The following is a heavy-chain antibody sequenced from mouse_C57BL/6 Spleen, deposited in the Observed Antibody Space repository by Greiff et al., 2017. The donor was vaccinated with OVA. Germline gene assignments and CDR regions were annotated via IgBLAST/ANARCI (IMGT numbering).Heavy chain of an antibody. Sequence: VKLQESGPELVKPGASVKLSCKASGYTFTSYDINWVKQRPGQGLEWIGWIYPRDGSTKYNEKFKGKATLTVDTSSSTAYMVLHSLTSEDSAVYFCARSIYGYDDAMDYWGQGTSVTVSS. V-gene: IGHV1-85*01. CDR2: IYPRDGST. CDR1: GYTFTSYD. D-gene: IGHD2-2*01. CDR3: ARSIYGYDDAMDY. J-gene: IGHJ4*01.